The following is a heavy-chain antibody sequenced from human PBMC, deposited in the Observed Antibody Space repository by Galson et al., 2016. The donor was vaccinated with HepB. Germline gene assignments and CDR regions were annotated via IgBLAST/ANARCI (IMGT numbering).Heavy chain of an antibody. CDR1: GGTFSSYT. D-gene: IGHD6-6*01. CDR2: IIPILGIA. CDR3: ARDSERLRIAARLIYSFDY. J-gene: IGHJ4*02. Sequence: SVKVSCKASGGTFSSYTISWVRQAPGQGLEWMGRIIPILGIANYAQKFQGRVTITADKSTSTAYMELSSLRSEDTAVYYCARDSERLRIAARLIYSFDYWGQGTLVTVSS. V-gene: IGHV1-69*04.